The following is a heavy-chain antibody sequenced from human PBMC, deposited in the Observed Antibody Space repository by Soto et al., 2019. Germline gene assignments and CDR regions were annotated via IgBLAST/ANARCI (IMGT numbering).Heavy chain of an antibody. CDR1: VYPFTSYG. Sequence: ASGRVACKASVYPFTSYGISWVRQAPGQGLEWMGWVSAYNGNTNYAQKLQGRVTMTSDTSTSTAYMELRSLRSDDTAVYYCARGEQQQLVLDWFDPWGQGTLVTVSS. V-gene: IGHV1-18*04. D-gene: IGHD6-13*01. CDR2: VSAYNGNT. CDR3: ARGEQQQLVLDWFDP. J-gene: IGHJ5*02.